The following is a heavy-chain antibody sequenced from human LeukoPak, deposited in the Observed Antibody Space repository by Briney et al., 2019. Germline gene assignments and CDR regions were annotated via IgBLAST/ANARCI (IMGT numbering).Heavy chain of an antibody. CDR1: GFTFSDYY. CDR3: ATGIAVAGSYYYYGMDV. CDR2: ISSSGSTI. J-gene: IGHJ6*02. D-gene: IGHD6-19*01. Sequence: PGGSLRLSCAASGFTFSDYYMGWIRQAPGKGLEWVSYISSSGSTIYYADSVKGRFTISRDNAKNSLYLQMNSLRAEDTAVYYCATGIAVAGSYYYYGMDVWGQGTTVTVSS. V-gene: IGHV3-11*01.